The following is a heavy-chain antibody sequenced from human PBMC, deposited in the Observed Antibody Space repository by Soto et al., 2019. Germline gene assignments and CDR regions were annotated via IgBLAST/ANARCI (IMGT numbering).Heavy chain of an antibody. D-gene: IGHD4-17*01. J-gene: IGHJ4*02. Sequence: QMQLVQSGPEVKKPGTSVKVSCKASGFTFTSSAVQSVRQARGQRLEWIGWIVVGSGNTNYAQKFQERVTITRDMSTSTAYMELSSLRSEDTAVYYCAADPYGDYVDYFDYWGQGTLVTVSS. CDR2: IVVGSGNT. CDR3: AADPYGDYVDYFDY. V-gene: IGHV1-58*01. CDR1: GFTFTSSA.